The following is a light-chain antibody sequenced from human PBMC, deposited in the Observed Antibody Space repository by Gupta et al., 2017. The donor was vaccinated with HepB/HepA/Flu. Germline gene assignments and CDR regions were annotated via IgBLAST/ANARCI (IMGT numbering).Light chain of an antibody. CDR3: QHTNNFPIT. CDR2: STS. Sequence: DVQMTQSPSSLSASVGDRVIITCRASQGINRWLAWYQQKSGQAPKLLVYSTSRVQSGVPSSFSGSGSGTEFTLTINDLQPEDLATYYCQHTNNFPITFGRGTKVQI. V-gene: IGKV1D-12*01. CDR1: QGINRW. J-gene: IGKJ4*01.